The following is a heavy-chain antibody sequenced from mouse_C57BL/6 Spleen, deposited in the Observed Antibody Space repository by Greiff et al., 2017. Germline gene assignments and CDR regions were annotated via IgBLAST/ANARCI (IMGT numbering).Heavy chain of an antibody. J-gene: IGHJ2*01. D-gene: IGHD2-12*01. V-gene: IGHV14-1*01. CDR2: IDPEDGDT. CDR3: TTGRDDSYFDY. Sequence: EVQLQQSGAELVRPGASVKLSCTASGFNIKDYYMHWVKQRPEQGLEWIGRIDPEDGDTEYAPKFQGKATLSADTSSNTAYLQLSILTSEDTAVYYGTTGRDDSYFDYWGQGTTLTVSS. CDR1: GFNIKDYY.